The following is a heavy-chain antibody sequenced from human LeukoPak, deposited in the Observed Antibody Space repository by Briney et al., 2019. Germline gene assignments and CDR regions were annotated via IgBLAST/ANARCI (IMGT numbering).Heavy chain of an antibody. Sequence: GRSLRLSCTASGFTFDDYAMHWVRQPPGKGLEWVSAISGSGGSTYYADSVKGRFTISRDNSKNTLYLQMNSLRAEDTAVYYCAKVSGSYGHFAYWGQGTLVTVSS. D-gene: IGHD1-26*01. CDR1: GFTFDDYA. CDR2: ISGSGGST. CDR3: AKVSGSYGHFAY. V-gene: IGHV3-23*01. J-gene: IGHJ4*02.